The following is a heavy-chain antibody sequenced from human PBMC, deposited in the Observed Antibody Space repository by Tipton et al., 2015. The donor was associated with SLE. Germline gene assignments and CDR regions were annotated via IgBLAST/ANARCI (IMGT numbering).Heavy chain of an antibody. V-gene: IGHV4-39*07. J-gene: IGHJ4*02. D-gene: IGHD6-13*01. CDR3: ARDDIAAGPDYFDY. CDR2: INHSGST. CDR1: GGSISSSSYY. Sequence: LRLSCTVSGGSISSSSYYWSWIRQPPGKGLEWIGEINHSGSTNYNPSLKSRVTISVDTSKNQFSLKLNSVTAADTAVYYCARDDIAAGPDYFDYWGQGTLVTVSS.